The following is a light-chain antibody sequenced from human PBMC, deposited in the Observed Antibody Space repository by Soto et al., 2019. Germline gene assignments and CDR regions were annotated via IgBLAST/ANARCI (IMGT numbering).Light chain of an antibody. Sequence: DIQMTQSPSSLSASVGDRVTITCRASQNISNYLNWYQQKPGKAPKLLIYAASSLQSGVPSRFSGSGSGPDFTLTISSLQPEDFATYYCQQSYSTPLTFGGGTKVDIK. V-gene: IGKV1-39*01. CDR1: QNISNY. CDR3: QQSYSTPLT. J-gene: IGKJ4*01. CDR2: AAS.